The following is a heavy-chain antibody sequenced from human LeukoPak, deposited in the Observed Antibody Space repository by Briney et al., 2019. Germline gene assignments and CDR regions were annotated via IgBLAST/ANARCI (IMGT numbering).Heavy chain of an antibody. J-gene: IGHJ5*02. CDR3: AREIRYFDWLLNWFDP. CDR2: IYTSGST. CDR1: GGSISSYY. D-gene: IGHD3-9*01. V-gene: IGHV4-4*07. Sequence: SEALSLTCTVSGGSISSYYWSWIRQPAGKGLEWIGRIYTSGSTNYNPSLKSRVTMSVDTSKNQFSLKLSSVTAADTAVYYCAREIRYFDWLLNWFDPWGQGTLVTVPS.